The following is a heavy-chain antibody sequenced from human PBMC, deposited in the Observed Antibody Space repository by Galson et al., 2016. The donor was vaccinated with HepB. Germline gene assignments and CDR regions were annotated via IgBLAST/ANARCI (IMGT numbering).Heavy chain of an antibody. CDR3: TKGQGNSCLNSWSDP. V-gene: IGHV3-23*01. CDR2: IISSGVNH. Sequence: SLRLSCAASGFSVSTNYMSWVRQAPGKGLQWVSAIISSGVNHHYAYSVKGWTITCDNNTNNTQYQLNNRLTDEETAVYYGTKGQGNSCLNSWSDPWGQGT. D-gene: IGHD4-11*01. J-gene: IGHJ5*02. CDR1: GFSVSTNY.